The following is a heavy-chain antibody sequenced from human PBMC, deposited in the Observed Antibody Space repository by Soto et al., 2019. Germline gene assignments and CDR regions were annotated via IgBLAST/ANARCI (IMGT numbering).Heavy chain of an antibody. CDR2: ISSSSSYT. D-gene: IGHD2-15*01. J-gene: IGHJ4*02. Sequence: PGGSLRLSCAASGFTFSDYYMSWIRQAPGKGLEWVSYISSSSSYTNYADSVKGRFTISRDNAKNSLYLQMNSLRAEDTAVYYCARGGPIVVVVAADHCFDYWGQGTLVTVSS. CDR3: ARGGPIVVVVAADHCFDY. V-gene: IGHV3-11*06. CDR1: GFTFSDYY.